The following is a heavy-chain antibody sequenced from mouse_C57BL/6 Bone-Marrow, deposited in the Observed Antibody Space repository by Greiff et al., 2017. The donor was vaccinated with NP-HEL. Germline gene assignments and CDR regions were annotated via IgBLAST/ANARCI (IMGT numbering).Heavy chain of an antibody. D-gene: IGHD1-1*01. V-gene: IGHV1-78*01. CDR3: ARCVIYYYGSSQYYYAMDY. CDR2: IYPRDGST. CDR1: GYTFTDHT. Sequence: QVQLQQSDAELVKPGASVKISCKVSGYTFTDHTIHWMKQRPEQGLEWIGYIYPRDGSTKYNEKFKGKATLTADKTSSTAYMQLNSLTSEDSAVYFCARCVIYYYGSSQYYYAMDYWGQGTSVTVSS. J-gene: IGHJ4*01.